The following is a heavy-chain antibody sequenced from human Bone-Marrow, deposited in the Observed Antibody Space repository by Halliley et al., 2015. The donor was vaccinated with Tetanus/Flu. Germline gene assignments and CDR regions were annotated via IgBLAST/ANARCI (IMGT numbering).Heavy chain of an antibody. CDR3: ARRIVVDSNLDY. Sequence: WMGRIDPSDSYTHYSPSFQGHVTFSVDKSINTAYLQWSNLRTSDTGMYFCARRIVVDSNLDYWGQGTLVTVSS. CDR2: IDPSDSYT. V-gene: IGHV5-10-1*01. D-gene: IGHD3-22*01. J-gene: IGHJ4*02.